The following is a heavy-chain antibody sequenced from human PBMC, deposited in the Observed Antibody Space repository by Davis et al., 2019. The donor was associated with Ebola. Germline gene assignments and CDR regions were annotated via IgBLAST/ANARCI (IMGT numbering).Heavy chain of an antibody. J-gene: IGHJ4*02. Sequence: GESLKISCQGSGDSFTSYWIAWVRQMPGKGLEWMGIIYPGDSDTRYSPSFQGQVTISADKSISTAYLQWSSLKASDTAMYYCARQNYYDSSGTNFPFDYWGQGTLVTVSS. CDR1: GDSFTSYW. CDR3: ARQNYYDSSGTNFPFDY. D-gene: IGHD3-22*01. CDR2: IYPGDSDT. V-gene: IGHV5-51*01.